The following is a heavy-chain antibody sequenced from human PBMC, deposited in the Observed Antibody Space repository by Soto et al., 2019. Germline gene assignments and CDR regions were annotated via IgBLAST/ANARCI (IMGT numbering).Heavy chain of an antibody. CDR1: GFTFSSYA. CDR2: ISGSGGST. J-gene: IGHJ4*02. CDR3: AKLSDMYVVVIHCDY. V-gene: IGHV3-23*01. Sequence: EVQLLESGGGLVQPGGSLRLSCAASGFTFSSYAMSWVRQAPGKGLERVSAISGSGGSTYYADSVKGRFTISRDNSKNTLYLQMNSLRAEDTAVYYCAKLSDMYVVVIHCDYWGQGTLVTVSS. D-gene: IGHD3-22*01.